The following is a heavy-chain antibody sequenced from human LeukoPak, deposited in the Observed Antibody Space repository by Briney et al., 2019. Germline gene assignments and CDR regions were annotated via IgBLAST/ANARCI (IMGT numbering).Heavy chain of an antibody. Sequence: ASVTVSCTASGYTFTSYYMRWVRQAPGQGLEWMGIINPSGGSTSYAQKFQGRVTMTRDTSTSTVYMELSSLRSEDTAVYYCARDLYCSGGSCYHDAFDIWGQGTMVTVSS. CDR1: GYTFTSYY. CDR3: ARDLYCSGGSCYHDAFDI. D-gene: IGHD2-15*01. J-gene: IGHJ3*02. V-gene: IGHV1-46*01. CDR2: INPSGGST.